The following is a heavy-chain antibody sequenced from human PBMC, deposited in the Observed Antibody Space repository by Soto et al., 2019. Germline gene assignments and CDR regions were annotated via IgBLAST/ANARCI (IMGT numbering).Heavy chain of an antibody. V-gene: IGHV4-34*01. D-gene: IGHD3-10*02. CDR3: ARVLFPLSGFYYYYYYMDV. J-gene: IGHJ6*03. CDR2: INHSGST. Sequence: QVQLQQWGAGLLKPSETLSLTCAVYGGSFSGYYWSWIRQPPGKGLEWIGEINHSGSTNYNPSLKSRVTISVDPSKNQLSLKPSSVTAAYTAVYYCARVLFPLSGFYYYYYYMDVWGKGTTVTVSS. CDR1: GGSFSGYY.